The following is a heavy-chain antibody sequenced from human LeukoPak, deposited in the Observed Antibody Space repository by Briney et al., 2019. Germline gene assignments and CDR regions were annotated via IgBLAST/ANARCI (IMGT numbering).Heavy chain of an antibody. J-gene: IGHJ4*02. CDR2: ISYDGSNK. CDR1: GFTFSSYA. V-gene: IGHV3-30*04. D-gene: IGHD4-17*01. CDR3: ARASTVTTCLWD. Sequence: GGSLRLSCAASGFTFSSYAMHWVRQAPGKGLEWVAVISYDGSNKYYADSVKGRFTISRDNAKNTLSLQINSLRAEDTAVYYCARASTVTTCLWDWGQGTLVTVSS.